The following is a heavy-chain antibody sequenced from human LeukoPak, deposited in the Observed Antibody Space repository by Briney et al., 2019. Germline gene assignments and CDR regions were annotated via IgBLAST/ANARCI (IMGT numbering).Heavy chain of an antibody. CDR3: ARLISSGSYFDY. CDR2: INHSGST. D-gene: IGHD3-10*01. CDR1: GGSFSGYY. Sequence: SETLSLTCAVYGGSFSGYYWSWIRQPPGKGLEWIGEINHSGSTNYNPSLKCRVTISVDTSKNQFSLKLSSVTAADTAVYYCARLISSGSYFDYWGQGTLVTVSS. V-gene: IGHV4-34*01. J-gene: IGHJ4*02.